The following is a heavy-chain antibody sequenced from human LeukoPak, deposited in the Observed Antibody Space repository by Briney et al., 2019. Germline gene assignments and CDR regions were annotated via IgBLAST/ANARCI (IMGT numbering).Heavy chain of an antibody. V-gene: IGHV1-2*02. D-gene: IGHD3-22*01. CDR1: GYTFTGYY. CDR3: ARDPKDDTSGYYYFDY. J-gene: IGHJ4*02. CDR2: INPNSGGT. Sequence: ASVKVSCKASGYTFTGYYMHWVRQAPGQGLEWMGWINPNSGGTNYAQKFQGRVTMTRDTSISTAYMELSSLRSEDTALYYCARDPKDDTSGYYYFDYWGQGTLVTVSS.